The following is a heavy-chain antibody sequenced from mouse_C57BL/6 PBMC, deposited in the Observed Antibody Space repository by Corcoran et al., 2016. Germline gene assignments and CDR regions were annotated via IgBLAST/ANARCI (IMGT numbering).Heavy chain of an antibody. CDR1: GFSLSTSGMG. D-gene: IGHD1-1*01. Sequence: QVTLKESGPGILQSSQTLSLTCSFSGFSLSTSGMGVSWIRQPSGKGLEWLAHIYWDDDKRYNPSLKSRLTISKDTSRNQVFLKITSVDTADTATYYCARRTMVPYGSSYPWYFDVWGTGTTVTVSS. CDR2: IYWDDDK. V-gene: IGHV8-12*01. CDR3: ARRTMVPYGSSYPWYFDV. J-gene: IGHJ1*03.